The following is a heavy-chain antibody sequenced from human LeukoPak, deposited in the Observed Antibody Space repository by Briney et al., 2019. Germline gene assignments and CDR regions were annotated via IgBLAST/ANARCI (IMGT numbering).Heavy chain of an antibody. Sequence: AXVKVSCKASGYTFTNYDISWVRQAPGQGLEWMGWISAYNDNTNYAQKLQGRVTMTTDTSTSTAYMELRSLRSDDTAVYYCAREHSGSYSQPLDYFDYWGQGTLVTVSS. V-gene: IGHV1-18*01. CDR1: GYTFTNYD. CDR3: AREHSGSYSQPLDYFDY. CDR2: ISAYNDNT. J-gene: IGHJ4*02. D-gene: IGHD1-26*01.